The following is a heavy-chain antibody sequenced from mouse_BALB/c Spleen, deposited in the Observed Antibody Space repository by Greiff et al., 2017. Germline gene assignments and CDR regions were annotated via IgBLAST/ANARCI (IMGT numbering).Heavy chain of an antibody. Sequence: EVKLMESGPGLVKPSQSLSLTCTVTGYSITSDYAWNWIRQVPGNKLEWMGYISYSGSTSYNPSLKRRIPITRDTSKNQFFLQLNAVATEDTATYYCARGGWDGFAYWGQGTLVTVSA. CDR2: ISYSGST. CDR3: ARGGWDGFAY. J-gene: IGHJ3*01. CDR1: GYSITSDYA. V-gene: IGHV3-2*02. D-gene: IGHD4-1*01.